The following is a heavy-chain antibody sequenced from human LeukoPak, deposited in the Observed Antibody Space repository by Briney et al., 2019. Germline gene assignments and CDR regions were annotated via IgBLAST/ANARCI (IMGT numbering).Heavy chain of an antibody. V-gene: IGHV3-21*01. Sequence: GGSLRLSCAASGFTFRSYTMNWVRQAPGKGLEWVSSINSGNVYKYYADSVRGRFTISRDNAMNSLYLQMNSLKAEDTAVYYRAREGGGDLGYYYMDVWGKGTTVTVSS. D-gene: IGHD2-21*02. CDR3: AREGGGDLGYYYMDV. CDR2: INSGNVYK. J-gene: IGHJ6*03. CDR1: GFTFRSYT.